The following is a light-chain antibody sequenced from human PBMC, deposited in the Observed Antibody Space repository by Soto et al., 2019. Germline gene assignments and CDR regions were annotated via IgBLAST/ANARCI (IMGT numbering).Light chain of an antibody. J-gene: IGKJ4*01. V-gene: IGKV3-15*01. CDR2: YAS. CDR3: QQYDYWPIT. Sequence: EIVMTQSPATLSVSPGERVTISCRASQSVINNLAWYQHKPGQAPRLLISYASTGATGIPARFSGSGSGTDFALTINSLQSEDFAIYYWQQYDYWPITFGGGTKV. CDR1: QSVINN.